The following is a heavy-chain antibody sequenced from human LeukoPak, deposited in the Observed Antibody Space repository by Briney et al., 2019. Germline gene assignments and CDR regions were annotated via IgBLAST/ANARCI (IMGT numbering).Heavy chain of an antibody. CDR3: ARDRFPGTYYYMDV. V-gene: IGHV4-59*01. Sequence: SETLSLTCTVSGGSISSYYWSWIRQPPGKGLEWIGYIYCSGSTNYNPSLKSRVTISVDTSKNQFSLKLSSVTAADTAVYYCARDRFPGTYYYMDVWGKGTTVTVSS. J-gene: IGHJ6*03. CDR2: IYCSGST. CDR1: GGSISSYY. D-gene: IGHD3-10*01.